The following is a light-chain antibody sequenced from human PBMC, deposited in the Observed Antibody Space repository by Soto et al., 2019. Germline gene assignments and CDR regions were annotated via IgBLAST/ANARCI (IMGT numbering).Light chain of an antibody. Sequence: EIVMTQSPATLSVSPGERATLSCRASQSVSSNLAWYQQKPGQAPRLLIYGASTRATGIPARFSGSGSRTEFPLTISSLQSEDFAVYYCQQYNNWPPPLTFGGGTKVEIK. CDR1: QSVSSN. J-gene: IGKJ4*01. CDR3: QQYNNWPPPLT. V-gene: IGKV3-15*01. CDR2: GAS.